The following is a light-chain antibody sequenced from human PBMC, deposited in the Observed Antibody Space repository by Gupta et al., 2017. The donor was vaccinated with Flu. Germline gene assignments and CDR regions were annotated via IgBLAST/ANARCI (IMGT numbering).Light chain of an antibody. J-gene: IGKJ3*01. CDR1: QSISSY. CDR3: QQRDSTPRT. Sequence: DIQMTQSPSSLSASVGDRVTITCRASQSISSYLNWYQQKPGKAPKLLIYAASRVQSGVPSRFSGSGSGTDFTLTISRLQPEDFATYYCQQRDSTPRTFGHGTKVDIK. V-gene: IGKV1-39*01. CDR2: AAS.